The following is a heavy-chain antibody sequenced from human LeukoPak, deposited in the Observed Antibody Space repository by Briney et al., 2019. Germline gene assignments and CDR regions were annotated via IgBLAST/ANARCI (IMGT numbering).Heavy chain of an antibody. CDR2: IYYSGST. D-gene: IGHD2-2*01. Sequence: PSETLSLTCTVSGGSISSYYWSWIRQPPGKGLEWIGYIYYSGSTNYNPSLKSRVTISVDTSKNQFSLKLSSLRSEDTAVYYCAAAPKGYCSSNSCRGDYIDYWGQGTLVTVSS. CDR1: GGSISSYY. V-gene: IGHV4-59*12. CDR3: AAAPKGYCSSNSCRGDYIDY. J-gene: IGHJ4*02.